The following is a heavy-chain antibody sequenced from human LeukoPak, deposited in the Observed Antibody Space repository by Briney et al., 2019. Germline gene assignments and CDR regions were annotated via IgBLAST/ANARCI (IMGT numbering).Heavy chain of an antibody. CDR1: GGSISSGGYY. D-gene: IGHD2-2*01. V-gene: IGHV4-30-2*01. CDR3: ARVDGDIVVVPAAPFDY. CDR2: IYHSGST. Sequence: SETLSLTCTVSGGSISSGGYYWSWIRQPPGKGLEWIGYIYHSGSTYYNPSLKSRVTISVDRSKNQFSLKLSSVTAADTAVYYWARVDGDIVVVPAAPFDYWGQGTLVTVSS. J-gene: IGHJ4*02.